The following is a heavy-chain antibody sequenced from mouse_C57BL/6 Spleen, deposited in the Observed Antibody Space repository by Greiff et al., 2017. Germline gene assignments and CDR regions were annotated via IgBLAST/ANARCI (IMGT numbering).Heavy chain of an antibody. D-gene: IGHD2-2*01. V-gene: IGHV3-6*01. CDR1: GYSITSGYY. CDR3: ARAIDYGYDDTMDY. CDR2: ISYDGSN. Sequence: EVQLVESGPGLVKPSQSLSLTCSVTGYSITSGYYWNWIRQFPGNKLEWMGFISYDGSNNYNPSLKNRISITRDTSKNQFFLKLNSVTTEDTATYNCARAIDYGYDDTMDYWGQGTSVTVSS. J-gene: IGHJ4*01.